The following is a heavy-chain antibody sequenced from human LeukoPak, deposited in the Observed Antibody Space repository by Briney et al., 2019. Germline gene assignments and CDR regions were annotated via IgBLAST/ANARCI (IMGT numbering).Heavy chain of an antibody. J-gene: IGHJ4*02. V-gene: IGHV1-69*01. CDR3: ATIYCSGGRCSYFDY. CDR1: GGTFSSYA. CDR2: IIPIFGTA. Sequence: SVKVSCKASGGTFSSYAISWVRQAPGQGLEWMGGIIPIFGTANYAQKFQGRVTITADESTSTAYMELSSLRAEDTAVYYCATIYCSGGRCSYFDYWGQGTLVTVSS. D-gene: IGHD2-15*01.